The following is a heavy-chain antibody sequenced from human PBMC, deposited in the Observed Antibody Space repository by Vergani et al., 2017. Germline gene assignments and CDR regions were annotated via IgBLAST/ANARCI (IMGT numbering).Heavy chain of an antibody. CDR2: ISGSGGNT. Sequence: EVQLVQSGGALVQPGGSLRLSCAASGFTFSSYAMSWVRQVPGKGLEWVSGISGSGGNTYYANSVKGRFTISRDNSKNTLYLQMNSLRADDTAVYYCAKGVYCSSTSCYEGRGYYYGMGVWGQGTTVTFSS. CDR3: AKGVYCSSTSCYEGRGYYYGMGV. CDR1: GFTFSSYA. V-gene: IGHV3-23*04. J-gene: IGHJ6*02. D-gene: IGHD2-2*01.